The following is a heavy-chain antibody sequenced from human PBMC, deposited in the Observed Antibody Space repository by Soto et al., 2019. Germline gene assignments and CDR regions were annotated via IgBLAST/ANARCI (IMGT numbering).Heavy chain of an antibody. CDR3: AKDIAMVRGVLIAMDV. J-gene: IGHJ6*02. Sequence: EVQLLESGGGLVQPGGSLRLSCAASGFTFSSYAMSWVRQAPGKGLEWVSAISGSGGSTYYADSVKGRFTISRDNSKNTLYLQMNSLRTEDTSVYYCAKDIAMVRGVLIAMDVWGQGTTVTVSS. V-gene: IGHV3-23*01. D-gene: IGHD3-10*01. CDR1: GFTFSSYA. CDR2: ISGSGGST.